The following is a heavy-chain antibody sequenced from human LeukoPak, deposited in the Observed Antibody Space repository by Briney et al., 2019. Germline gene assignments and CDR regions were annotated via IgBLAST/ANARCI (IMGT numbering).Heavy chain of an antibody. CDR1: GFTVSSNY. Sequence: GGSLRLSCAASGFTVSSNYMSWVRQAPGKGLEWVSVIYSGGSTYYADSVKGRFTISRDNSKNTLYLQMNSLRAEDTAVYYCARGSRDRDYHYGMDVWGQGTTVTVSS. CDR2: IYSGGST. D-gene: IGHD2-15*01. V-gene: IGHV3-66*01. J-gene: IGHJ6*02. CDR3: ARGSRDRDYHYGMDV.